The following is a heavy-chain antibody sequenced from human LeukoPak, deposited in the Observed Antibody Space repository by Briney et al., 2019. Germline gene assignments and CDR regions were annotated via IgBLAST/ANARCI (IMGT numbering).Heavy chain of an antibody. V-gene: IGHV3-64D*06. CDR3: VKDAPTHFYGDYVVY. Sequence: PGGSLRLSCSASGFTFSSYAMHWVRQAPGKGLEYASAISSNGGSTYYADSVEGRFTISRDNSKNTLYLQMSSLRAEDTAVYYCVKDAPTHFYGDYVVYWGQGTLVTVSS. CDR1: GFTFSSYA. CDR2: ISSNGGST. D-gene: IGHD4-17*01. J-gene: IGHJ4*02.